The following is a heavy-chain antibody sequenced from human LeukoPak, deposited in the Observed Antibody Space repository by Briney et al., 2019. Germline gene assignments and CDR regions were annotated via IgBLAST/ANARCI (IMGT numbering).Heavy chain of an antibody. CDR2: IKQDGSKE. J-gene: IGHJ4*02. V-gene: IGHV3-7*04. CDR3: TRVGYIDEGIDY. D-gene: IGHD1-1*01. Sequence: GGSLRLSCVASGLPFSSYWMTWVRQAPGKGREWVANIKQDGSKESYVDSVKGRFTISRDNAKNSLYLQMNSLRAEDTAIYYCTRVGYIDEGIDYWGQGTLVTVSS. CDR1: GLPFSSYW.